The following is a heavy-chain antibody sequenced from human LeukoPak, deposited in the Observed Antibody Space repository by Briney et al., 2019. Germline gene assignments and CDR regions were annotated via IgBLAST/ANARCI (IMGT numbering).Heavy chain of an antibody. CDR2: ISSSSSYI. Sequence: GGSLRLSCAASGFTFSSYSMNWVRQAPGQGLDWVSSISSSSSYICYADSVKGRFTISRDNAKNSLYLQMNSLRAEDTAVYYCARDRIAVAAVDPWGQGTLVTVSS. CDR1: GFTFSSYS. D-gene: IGHD6-19*01. V-gene: IGHV3-21*01. CDR3: ARDRIAVAAVDP. J-gene: IGHJ5*02.